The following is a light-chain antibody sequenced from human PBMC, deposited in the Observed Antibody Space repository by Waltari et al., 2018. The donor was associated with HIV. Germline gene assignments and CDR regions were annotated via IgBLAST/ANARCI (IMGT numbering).Light chain of an antibody. V-gene: IGLV3-1*01. CDR2: QDN. CDR1: KLGDKY. Sequence: SYDLTQPPSVSVSPGQTASITCSGDKLGDKYTSWYQQKPGQSPVLVIYQDNKRPSGIPERFSGSNSANTATLTISGTQAVDEADYYCQAWDSSAFYVFGTGTKVTIL. J-gene: IGLJ1*01. CDR3: QAWDSSAFYV.